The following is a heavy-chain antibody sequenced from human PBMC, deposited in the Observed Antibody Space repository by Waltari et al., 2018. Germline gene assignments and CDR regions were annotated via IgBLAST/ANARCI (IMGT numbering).Heavy chain of an antibody. CDR1: GGSFGGYF. V-gene: IGHV4-34*01. CDR3: ARGPHSTHWYFDL. Sequence: QVQLQQWGAGLLKPSETLSLTCAVYGGSFGGYFWSWIRQPPGKGLEWIGEINHSGSTNYNPSLKSRVTISVDTSKNQFSLKLSSVTAADTAVYYCARGPHSTHWYFDLWGRGTLVTVSS. J-gene: IGHJ2*01. CDR2: INHSGST.